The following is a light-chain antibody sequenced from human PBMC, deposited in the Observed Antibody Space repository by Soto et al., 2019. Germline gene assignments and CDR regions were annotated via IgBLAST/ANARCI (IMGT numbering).Light chain of an antibody. CDR3: QHYVSSPWT. CDR2: GVS. V-gene: IGKV3-20*01. CDR1: QTVSSSY. J-gene: IGKJ1*01. Sequence: EIVLTQSPGTLSLSPGERATLSCRASQTVSSSYLAWYQQKPGQAPRLLIYGVSIRVTGIPDRFSGSGSGTDFTLTISRLEPEDFAVYYCQHYVSSPWTFGHGTKVEIK.